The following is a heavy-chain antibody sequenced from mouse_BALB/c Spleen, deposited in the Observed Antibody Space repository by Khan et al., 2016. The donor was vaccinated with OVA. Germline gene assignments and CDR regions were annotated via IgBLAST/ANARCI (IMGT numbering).Heavy chain of an antibody. CDR2: ISSGGSYT. CDR3: ARQPPSWDWLAY. Sequence: EVELVESGGGLVKPGGSLKLSCAASGFTFSSYAMSWVRQTPEKRLEWVATISSGGSYTYYSDSVKGRFTISRDTAKNTLYLQMSSLRSEDTAMDYCARQPPSWDWLAYWGQGTLVTVAA. V-gene: IGHV5-9-3*01. CDR1: GFTFSSYA. J-gene: IGHJ3*01. D-gene: IGHD4-1*01.